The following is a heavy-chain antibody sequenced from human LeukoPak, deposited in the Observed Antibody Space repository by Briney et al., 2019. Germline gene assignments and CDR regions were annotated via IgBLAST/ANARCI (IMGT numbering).Heavy chain of an antibody. J-gene: IGHJ6*03. CDR2: INHSGST. CDR3: ARVRCSGGSCPYYYYYYYMDV. D-gene: IGHD2-15*01. CDR1: GGSISSSYSY. V-gene: IGHV4-39*07. Sequence: SETLSLTCTVSGGSISSSYSYWNWIRQTPGKGLEWIGEINHSGSTNDNPSLKSRVTISVDTSKNRFSLKLRFVTAADTAVYYCARVRCSGGSCPYYYYYYYMDVWGKGTTVTVSS.